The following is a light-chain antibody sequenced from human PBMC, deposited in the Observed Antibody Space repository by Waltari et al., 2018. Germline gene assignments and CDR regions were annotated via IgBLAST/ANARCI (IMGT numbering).Light chain of an antibody. V-gene: IGKV1-39*01. J-gene: IGKJ3*01. CDR3: QQSYSTLFT. CDR1: QSISSY. CDR2: AAS. Sequence: DIQMTQSPSSLSASVGDRVTITCRASQSISSYLNWYQQKPGKVPKLIIYAASSLQSGVPSRFSGSGSGTDFTLTISSLQPEDFATYYCQQSYSTLFTFGPGTKVDIK.